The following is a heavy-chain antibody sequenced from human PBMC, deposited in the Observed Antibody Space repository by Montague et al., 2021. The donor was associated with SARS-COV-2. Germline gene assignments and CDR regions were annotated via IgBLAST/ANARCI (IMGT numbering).Heavy chain of an antibody. Sequence: SETLSLTCTVSGDSISSSSYYWGWIRQPPGKGLEWIGNKHYSGNTXNNPSLKNRVTMSVDTSKNQFSLKLSSVTAADTAVYYCVRDGYTHVDYWGQGTLVTVSS. CDR3: VRDGYTHVDY. CDR2: KHYSGNT. J-gene: IGHJ4*02. CDR1: GDSISSSSYY. D-gene: IGHD5-24*01. V-gene: IGHV4-39*02.